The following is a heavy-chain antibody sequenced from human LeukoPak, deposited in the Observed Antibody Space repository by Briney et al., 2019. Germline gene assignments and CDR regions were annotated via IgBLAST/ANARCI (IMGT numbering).Heavy chain of an antibody. CDR3: ARVEYCSSTSCPWDY. J-gene: IGHJ4*02. CDR1: GFTFSSYS. D-gene: IGHD2-2*01. CDR2: ISSSGSYI. V-gene: IGHV3-21*01. Sequence: GGSLRLSCAASGFTFSSYSMNWVRQAPGKGLEWVSSISSSGSYIYYADSVKGRFTISRDNAKNSLYLQMNSLRAEDTAVYYCARVEYCSSTSCPWDYWGQGTLVTVSS.